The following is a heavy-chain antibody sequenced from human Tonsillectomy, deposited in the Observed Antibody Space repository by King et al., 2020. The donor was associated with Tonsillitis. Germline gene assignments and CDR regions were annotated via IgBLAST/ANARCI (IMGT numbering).Heavy chain of an antibody. D-gene: IGHD5-24*01. CDR2: ISYSGIT. J-gene: IGHJ5*02. Sequence: QLQLQESGPGLVKPSETLSLTCTVSGDSISSDYWSWIRQPPGKGLEWIGYISYSGITNYNPSLKSRVTISVDTSKNQFSLRLTSVTAADTAMYYCARESETMAACGSWFDPWGQGTLVTVSS. CDR3: ARESETMAACGSWFDP. CDR1: GDSISSDY. V-gene: IGHV4-59*01.